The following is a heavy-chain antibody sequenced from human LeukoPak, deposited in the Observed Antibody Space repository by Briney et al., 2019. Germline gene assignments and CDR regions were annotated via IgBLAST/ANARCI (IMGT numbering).Heavy chain of an antibody. V-gene: IGHV4-59*12. J-gene: IGHJ6*03. CDR1: GGSITSYY. Sequence: SETLSLTCIVSGGSITSYYWCWIRQPPGKGLEWIGYIYDTGSTNYSPPLKSRVTISVETSKNQFSLKLSSGTAADTAVYYCARRLNYYYMAVWGKGTTVTVSS. CDR3: ARRLNYYYMAV. CDR2: IYDTGST.